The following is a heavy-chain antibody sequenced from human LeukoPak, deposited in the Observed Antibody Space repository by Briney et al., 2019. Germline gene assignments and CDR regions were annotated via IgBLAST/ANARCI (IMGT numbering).Heavy chain of an antibody. CDR1: GYTFTNYG. D-gene: IGHD5-12*01. Sequence: ASVKVSCKASGYTFTNYGIGWVRQAPGQGLEWMGWISAYNGHTNYAQKFQGRVTMTTDTSTSTAYMELRSLRSDDTAIYYCARALYSDYYSYLNWFDPWSQGTLVTVSS. CDR2: ISAYNGHT. J-gene: IGHJ5*02. V-gene: IGHV1-18*01. CDR3: ARALYSDYYSYLNWFDP.